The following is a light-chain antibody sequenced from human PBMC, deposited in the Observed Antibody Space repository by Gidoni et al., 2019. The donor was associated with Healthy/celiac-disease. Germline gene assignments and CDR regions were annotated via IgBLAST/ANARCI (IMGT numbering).Light chain of an antibody. CDR2: KAS. CDR1: QSISSW. Sequence: DIQMTQSPSTLSASVGDRVTITCRASQSISSWLAWYQQKPGKAPKLLIYKASSLESGVLSRFSGSGSGTEFTLTISSLQPDDFATYYCQQYNSYSRGTFGPGTKVDIK. V-gene: IGKV1-5*03. CDR3: QQYNSYSRGT. J-gene: IGKJ3*01.